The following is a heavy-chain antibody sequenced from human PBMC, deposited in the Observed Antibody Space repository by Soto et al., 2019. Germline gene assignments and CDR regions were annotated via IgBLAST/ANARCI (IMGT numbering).Heavy chain of an antibody. V-gene: IGHV1-18*01. D-gene: IGHD3-10*01. CDR3: ASDKSVYYGSGSHHDAFDI. J-gene: IGHJ3*02. Sequence: WASVKVSFKASGYTFTSYGISWVRQAPGQGLGWMGWISAYNCNTNYAQKLQGRVTMTTDTSTSTAYMELRSLRSDDTAVYYCASDKSVYYGSGSHHDAFDIWGQGTMVTVSS. CDR1: GYTFTSYG. CDR2: ISAYNCNT.